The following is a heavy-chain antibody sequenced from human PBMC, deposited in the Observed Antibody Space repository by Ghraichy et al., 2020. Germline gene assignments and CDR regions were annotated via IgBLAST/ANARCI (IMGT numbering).Heavy chain of an antibody. CDR3: ARPSGNYYRNAFDI. V-gene: IGHV5-51*01. J-gene: IGHJ3*02. CDR2: IYPGDSDT. CDR1: GYSFTSYW. Sequence: GESLNISCKGSGYSFTSYWIGWVRQMPGKSLEWMGIIYPGDSDTRYSPSFQGQVTISVDKSISTAYLQWSSLKASDTAIYYCARPSGNYYRNAFDIWGQGTMVTVSS. D-gene: IGHD1-26*01.